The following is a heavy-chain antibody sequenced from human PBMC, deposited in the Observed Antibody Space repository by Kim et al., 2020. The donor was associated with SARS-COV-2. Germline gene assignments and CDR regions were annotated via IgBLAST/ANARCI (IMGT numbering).Heavy chain of an antibody. CDR3: ANPRQPDY. V-gene: IGHV3-23*01. J-gene: IGHJ4*02. Sequence: GDTTSCAASVKGRFTISRDNSQNALYLQMSSLRAEDTAIYYCANPRQPDYWGQGTLVTVSS. D-gene: IGHD6-13*01. CDR2: GDTT.